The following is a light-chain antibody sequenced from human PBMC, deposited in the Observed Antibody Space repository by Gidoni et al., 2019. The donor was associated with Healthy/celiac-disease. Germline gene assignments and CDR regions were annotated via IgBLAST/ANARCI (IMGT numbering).Light chain of an antibody. J-gene: IGKJ5*01. Sequence: EIVMTQSPATLSVSPGVTATLSCRSSQSVSSNLAWYQQKPGQAPRLLIYGASTRATGIPARFSGSGSGTEFTLTISSLQSEDFAVYYCQQYNNWPPITFGQGTRLEIK. V-gene: IGKV3-15*01. CDR3: QQYNNWPPIT. CDR2: GAS. CDR1: QSVSSN.